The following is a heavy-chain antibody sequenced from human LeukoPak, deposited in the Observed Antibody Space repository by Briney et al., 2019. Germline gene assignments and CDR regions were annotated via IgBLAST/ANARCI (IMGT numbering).Heavy chain of an antibody. CDR1: GYTFTGHY. CDR3: AKVGYCTKGVCVNFDY. D-gene: IGHD2-8*01. Sequence: GASVKVSCKASGYTFTGHYIHWMRQAPGQGLDWMGWINPNSGGTRYAQKFQGRVTMTRDTSISTVYMELSSLISDDTAVYYCAKVGYCTKGVCVNFDYWGQGTLVTVSS. CDR2: INPNSGGT. V-gene: IGHV1-2*02. J-gene: IGHJ4*02.